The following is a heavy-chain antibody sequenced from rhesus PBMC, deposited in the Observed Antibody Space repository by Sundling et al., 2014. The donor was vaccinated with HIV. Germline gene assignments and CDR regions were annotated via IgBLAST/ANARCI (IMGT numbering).Heavy chain of an antibody. V-gene: IGHV4-165*01. Sequence: QLQLQESGPGLVKPSETLSLTCAVSGGSITGYYWNWIRQPPGKGLEWIGFIGGSTGSPYYNPSLESRVTFSADTSKNHLSLKLTSVTAADTAFYYCAREGTTITMLVVATFLDYWGQGVLVTVSS. CDR1: GGSITGYY. CDR3: AREGTTITMLVVATFLDY. D-gene: IGHD3-40*01. CDR2: IGGSTGSP. J-gene: IGHJ4*01.